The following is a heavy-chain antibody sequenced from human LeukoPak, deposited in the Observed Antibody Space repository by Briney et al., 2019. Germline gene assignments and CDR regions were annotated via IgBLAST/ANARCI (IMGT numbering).Heavy chain of an antibody. D-gene: IGHD6-19*01. J-gene: IGHJ4*02. CDR2: ISSSSSYI. CDR3: ARDLAVAGDY. Sequence: GGSLRLSCAASGFTFSIYSMNWVRQAPGKGLEWVSSISSSSSYIYYADSVKGRVTISTDNTKSSLYLQMNRLRAEDTGVYYCARDLAVAGDYWGQGTMVTVSS. V-gene: IGHV3-21*01. CDR1: GFTFSIYS.